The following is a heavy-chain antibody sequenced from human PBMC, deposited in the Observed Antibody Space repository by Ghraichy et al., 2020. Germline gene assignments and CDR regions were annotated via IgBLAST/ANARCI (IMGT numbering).Heavy chain of an antibody. Sequence: ASVKVSCKASGYTFTSYGISWVRQAPGQGLEWMGWISAYNGNTNYAQKLQGRVTMTTDTSTSTAYMELRSLRSDDTAVYYCARVEKANGPPAFFDYYYYYGMDVWGQGTTVTVSS. D-gene: IGHD3-3*02. CDR1: GYTFTSYG. V-gene: IGHV1-18*01. CDR3: ARVEKANGPPAFFDYYYYYGMDV. CDR2: ISAYNGNT. J-gene: IGHJ6*02.